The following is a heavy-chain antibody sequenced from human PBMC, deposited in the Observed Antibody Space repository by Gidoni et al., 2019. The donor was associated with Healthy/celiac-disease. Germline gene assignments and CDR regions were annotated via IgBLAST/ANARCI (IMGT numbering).Heavy chain of an antibody. CDR3: AKTQTVTTSYYYYYGMDV. CDR1: GFTFRSYA. CDR2: ISGSGGST. J-gene: IGHJ6*02. Sequence: EVQLLESGGGLVQPGGSLRLSCAASGFTFRSYAMSWVRQAPGKGLEWVSAISGSGGSTYYADSVKGRFTISRDNAKNTLYLQMNSLRAEDTAVYYCAKTQTVTTSYYYYYGMDVWGQGTTVTVSS. D-gene: IGHD4-17*01. V-gene: IGHV3-23*01.